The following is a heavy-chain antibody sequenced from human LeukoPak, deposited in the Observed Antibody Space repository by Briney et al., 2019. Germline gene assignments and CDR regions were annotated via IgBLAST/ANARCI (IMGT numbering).Heavy chain of an antibody. V-gene: IGHV3-23*01. D-gene: IGHD5-18*01. CDR1: GFTFSSYG. Sequence: GGSLRLSCAASGFTFSSYGMSWVRQAPGKGLEWVSAISGSGGSTYYADSVKGRFTISRDNSKNTLYLQMSSLRAEDTAVYYCAKDTAMDTGDYWGQGTLVTVSS. CDR3: AKDTAMDTGDY. CDR2: ISGSGGST. J-gene: IGHJ4*02.